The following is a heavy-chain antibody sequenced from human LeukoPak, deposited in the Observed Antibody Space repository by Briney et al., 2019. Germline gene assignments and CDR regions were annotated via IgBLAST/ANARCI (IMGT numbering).Heavy chain of an antibody. V-gene: IGHV1-18*04. D-gene: IGHD6-13*01. CDR3: ARDQITRGIAGI. J-gene: IGHJ4*02. Sequence: ASVKVSCKASGYTFTGYYMHWVRQAPGQGLEWMGWISGYNGNTNYAQKFQGRVTMTTDTSTSTAYMELRSLRSDDTAVYYCARDQITRGIAGIWGQGTLVTVSS. CDR1: GYTFTGYY. CDR2: ISGYNGNT.